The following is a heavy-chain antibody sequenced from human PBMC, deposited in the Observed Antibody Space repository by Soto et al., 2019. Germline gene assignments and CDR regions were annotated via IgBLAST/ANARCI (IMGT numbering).Heavy chain of an antibody. J-gene: IGHJ6*02. CDR2: ISSSSSYI. V-gene: IGHV3-21*01. CDR3: ARDIAVAGTDYYYYGMDV. CDR1: GFTFSSYS. D-gene: IGHD6-19*01. Sequence: LRLSCAASGFTFSSYSMNWVRQAPGKGLEWVSSISSSSSYIYHADSVKGRFTISRDNAKNSLYLQMNSLRAEDTAVYYCARDIAVAGTDYYYYGMDVWGQGTTVTVSS.